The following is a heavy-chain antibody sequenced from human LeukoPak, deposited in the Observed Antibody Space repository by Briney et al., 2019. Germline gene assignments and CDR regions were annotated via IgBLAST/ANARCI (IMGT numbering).Heavy chain of an antibody. CDR2: INPNSGGT. CDR1: GYTFTGYY. Sequence: ASVKVSCKASGYTFTGYYMHWLRQAPGQGLEWMGWINPNSGGTNYAQKFQGRVTMTRDTSISTAYMELSRLRSDDTAVYYCARGEPDILTGYHTGMDVWGKGTTVTISS. CDR3: ARGEPDILTGYHTGMDV. D-gene: IGHD3-9*01. V-gene: IGHV1-2*02. J-gene: IGHJ6*04.